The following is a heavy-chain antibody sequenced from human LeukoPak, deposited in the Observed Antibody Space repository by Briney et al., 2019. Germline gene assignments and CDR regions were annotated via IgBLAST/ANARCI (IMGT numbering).Heavy chain of an antibody. CDR2: ISAYNGNT. J-gene: IGHJ4*02. CDR1: GYTFTSFG. Sequence: ASVKVSCEASGYTFTSFGIIWVRQAPGQGLEWMGWISAYNGNTNYAQKLQGRVTMTTDTSTSTAYMELRSLRSDDTAVYCCARGPADSSSWYLDYWGQGTLVTVSS. CDR3: ARGPADSSSWYLDY. D-gene: IGHD6-13*01. V-gene: IGHV1-18*01.